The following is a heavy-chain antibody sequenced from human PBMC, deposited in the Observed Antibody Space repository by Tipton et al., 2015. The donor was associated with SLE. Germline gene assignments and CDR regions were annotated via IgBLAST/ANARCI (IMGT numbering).Heavy chain of an antibody. CDR3: ARRYNWNYKDYFDY. V-gene: IGHV4-39*07. CDR1: GGSITSSSYY. CDR2: ISSSGST. J-gene: IGHJ4*02. D-gene: IGHD1-7*01. Sequence: TLSLTCTVSGGSITSSSYYWVWIRQPPGKGLEWIASISSSGSTDHNPSLRSRVSIPLDTSKNQFSLKLTSVTAADTAVYYCARRYNWNYKDYFDYWGQGTPVTVSS.